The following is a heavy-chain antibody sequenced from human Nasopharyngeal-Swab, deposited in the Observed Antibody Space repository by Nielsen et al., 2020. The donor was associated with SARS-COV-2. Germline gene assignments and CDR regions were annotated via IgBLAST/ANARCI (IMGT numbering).Heavy chain of an antibody. V-gene: IGHV4-59*01. CDR2: IYYSGST. D-gene: IGHD3-10*01. CDR3: ARDPGRGFDY. Sequence: WILQPPGKGLEWIGYIYYSGSTNYNPSLRSRVAISVDTSKNQFSLKLSSVTAADTAVYYCARDPGRGFDYWGQGTLVTVSS. J-gene: IGHJ4*02.